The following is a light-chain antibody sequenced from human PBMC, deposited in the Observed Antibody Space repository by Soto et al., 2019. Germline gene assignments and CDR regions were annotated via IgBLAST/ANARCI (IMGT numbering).Light chain of an antibody. Sequence: EIVLTQSPGTLSLSPGERATLSCRASQSVSSSYLAWYQQKPGQAPRLLIYGASNRATGIPDRFSGSGSGTDFSLTISRMEPEDPAVYYCQQYGSSPFTFGGGTKVEIK. CDR1: QSVSSSY. J-gene: IGKJ4*01. V-gene: IGKV3-20*01. CDR3: QQYGSSPFT. CDR2: GAS.